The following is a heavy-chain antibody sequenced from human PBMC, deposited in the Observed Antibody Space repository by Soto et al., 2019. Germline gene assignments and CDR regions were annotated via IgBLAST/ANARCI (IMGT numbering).Heavy chain of an antibody. V-gene: IGHV3-23*01. CDR2: ISSSGGTT. D-gene: IGHD2-8*01. J-gene: IGHJ4*02. CDR1: GFTFSSFA. CDR3: AKDYCTNGVCYIDY. Sequence: PGGSLRLSCAVSGFTFSSFAMSWVRQAPGKGLEWVSVISSSGGTTYYADSVKGRFTISRDNSKNTLYLQMNSLRAEDTAVYYCAKDYCTNGVCYIDYWGQGTLVTVSS.